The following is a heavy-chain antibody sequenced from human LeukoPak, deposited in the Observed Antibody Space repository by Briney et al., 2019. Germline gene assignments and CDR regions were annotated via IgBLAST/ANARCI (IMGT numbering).Heavy chain of an antibody. CDR1: GGSFSGYY. CDR2: INHSGST. Sequence: SEALSLTCAVYGGSFSGYYWSWIRQPPGKGLEWIGEINHSGSTNYNPSLKSRVTISVDTSKNQFSLKLSSVTAADTAVYYCARGAPPAPDYWGQGTLVTVSS. V-gene: IGHV4-34*01. J-gene: IGHJ4*02. CDR3: ARGAPPAPDY.